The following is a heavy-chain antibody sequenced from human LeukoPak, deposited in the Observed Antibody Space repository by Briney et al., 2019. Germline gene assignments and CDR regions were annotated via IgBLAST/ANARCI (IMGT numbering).Heavy chain of an antibody. CDR2: INHSGST. CDR3: ARVVGATNYYYYGMDV. D-gene: IGHD1-26*01. Sequence: SETLSLTCAVYGGTFSGYYWSWIRQPPGKGLEWIGEINHSGSTNYNPSLKSRVTISVDTSKNQFSLKLSSVTAADTAVYCCARVVGATNYYYYGMDVWGQGTTVTVSS. CDR1: GGTFSGYY. J-gene: IGHJ6*02. V-gene: IGHV4-34*01.